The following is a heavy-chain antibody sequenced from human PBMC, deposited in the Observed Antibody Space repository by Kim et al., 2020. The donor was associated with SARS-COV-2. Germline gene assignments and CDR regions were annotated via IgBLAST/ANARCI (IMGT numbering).Heavy chain of an antibody. CDR1: GFTFSSYG. V-gene: IGHV3-30*18. D-gene: IGHD4-4*01. CDR3: AKTTTTVGYYYYGMDV. Sequence: GGSLRLSCAASGFTFSSYGMHWVRQAPGKGLEWVAVISYDGSNKYYADSVKGRFTISRDNSKNTLYLQMNSLRAEDTAVYYCAKTTTTVGYYYYGMDVWGQGTTVTVSS. CDR2: ISYDGSNK. J-gene: IGHJ6*02.